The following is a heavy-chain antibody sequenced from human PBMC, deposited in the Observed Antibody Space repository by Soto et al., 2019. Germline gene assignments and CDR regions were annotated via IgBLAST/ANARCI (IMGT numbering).Heavy chain of an antibody. CDR2: INRGGGDI. Sequence: GGSLRLSCAASEFTFNTYNMNWVRRAPGKGLEWLSYINRGGGDIYYADSVKGRFTISRDNARNSLYLQMNSLRVEDAAVYYCARDDYDASGYGWGQGTLVTVSS. CDR3: ARDDYDASGYG. V-gene: IGHV3-21*05. CDR1: EFTFNTYN. D-gene: IGHD3-22*01. J-gene: IGHJ4*02.